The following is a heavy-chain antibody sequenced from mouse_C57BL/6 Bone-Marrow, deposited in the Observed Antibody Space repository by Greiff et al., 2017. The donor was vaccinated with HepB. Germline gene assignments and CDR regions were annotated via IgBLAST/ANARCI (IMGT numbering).Heavy chain of an antibody. V-gene: IGHV1-64*01. D-gene: IGHD1-1*01. J-gene: IGHJ2*01. CDR2: IHPNSGST. CDR3: ARSDYYGSSYVFDY. Sequence: QVQLQQPGAELVKPGASVKLSCKASGYTFTSYWMHWVKQRPGQGLEWIGMIHPNSGSTNYNEKFKSKATLTVDKSSSTAYMQLSSLTSEDSAVYYCARSDYYGSSYVFDYWGQGTTLTFSS. CDR1: GYTFTSYW.